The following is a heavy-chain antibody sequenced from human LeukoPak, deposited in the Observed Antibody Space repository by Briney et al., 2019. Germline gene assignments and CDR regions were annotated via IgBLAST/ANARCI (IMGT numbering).Heavy chain of an antibody. CDR3: ARHVTAAGSGSFDL. V-gene: IGHV4-39*01. Sequence: SETLSLTCTVSGGSISSSSYYWGWIRQPPGKGLEWIGSIYYSGSTYYNPSLKSRVTISVDTSKNQFSLKLSSVAAADTAVYYCARHVTAAGSGSFDLWGQGTLVTVSS. D-gene: IGHD6-13*01. J-gene: IGHJ5*02. CDR1: GGSISSSSYY. CDR2: IYYSGST.